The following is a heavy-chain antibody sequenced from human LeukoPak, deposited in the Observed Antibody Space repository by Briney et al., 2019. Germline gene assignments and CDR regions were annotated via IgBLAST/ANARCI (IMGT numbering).Heavy chain of an antibody. J-gene: IGHJ3*02. CDR2: IHGDGGHT. Sequence: GRSLRLSCAVSGFSLSSYAMNWVRQAPGKGLERVSGIHGDGGHTYYAVSVKGRFTISRDNSKNTLSLQMNSLRVEDTAVYYCAKRAGTWNAFDIWGQGTMVTVSS. D-gene: IGHD1-7*01. CDR3: AKRAGTWNAFDI. CDR1: GFSLSSYA. V-gene: IGHV3-23*01.